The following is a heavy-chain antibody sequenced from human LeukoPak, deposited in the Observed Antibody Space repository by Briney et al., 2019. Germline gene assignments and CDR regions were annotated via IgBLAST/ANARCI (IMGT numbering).Heavy chain of an antibody. CDR1: GFTFSSYE. CDR2: ISSRGSAI. CDR3: ARGGHDPGIPFDI. J-gene: IGHJ3*02. Sequence: QPGGSLRLSCAASGFTFSSYEMNWVRQAPGKGLEWVSYISSRGSAIYYADSVKGRFTISRDNAKNSLYLQMNSLRADDTAVYYCARGGHDPGIPFDILGQGTMVTVSS. V-gene: IGHV3-48*03. D-gene: IGHD1-1*01.